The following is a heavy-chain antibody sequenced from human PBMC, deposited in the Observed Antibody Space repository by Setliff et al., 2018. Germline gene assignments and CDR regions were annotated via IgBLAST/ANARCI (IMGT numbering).Heavy chain of an antibody. D-gene: IGHD6-25*01. CDR1: GFTFSTFW. CDR2: INQDGSGK. J-gene: IGHJ6*03. V-gene: IGHV3-7*01. Sequence: GGSLRLSCAASGFTFSTFWMAWVRQSPGRGLEWVANINQDGSGKFYVDSVKGRFTIFRDNAKNSLSLQMDGLSVDDTAVYYCARQQGYDSGHPGPHYYHYYMDVWGKGTTVTVSS. CDR3: ARQQGYDSGHPGPHYYHYYMDV.